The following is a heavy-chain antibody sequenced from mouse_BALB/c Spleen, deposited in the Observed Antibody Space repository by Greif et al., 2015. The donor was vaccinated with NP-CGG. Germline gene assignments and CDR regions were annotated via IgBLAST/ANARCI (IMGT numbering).Heavy chain of an antibody. CDR3: TITTAY. CDR1: GYTFTDYE. Sequence: QVQLQRPGAELVRPGASVTLSCKASGYTFTDYEMHWVKQTPVHGLEWIGAIDPETGGTAYNQKFKGKATLTADKSSSPAYMELRSLTSEGSAVYYCTITTAYWGQGTLVTVSA. CDR2: IDPETGGT. D-gene: IGHD2-4*01. V-gene: IGHV1-15*01. J-gene: IGHJ3*01.